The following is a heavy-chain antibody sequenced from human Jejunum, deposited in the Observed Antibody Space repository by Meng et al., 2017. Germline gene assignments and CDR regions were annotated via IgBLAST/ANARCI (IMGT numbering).Heavy chain of an antibody. Sequence: QVPLQAAGPGRVKPSGTLSLTCAVSGGSITSTKWWSWVRQTPGKGLEWIGEVFHSGTPNYNPSLMSRLTMSVDKSKNQFSLNLTSVTAADTAVYYCASRPVGIRTYYFDCWGQGTLVTVSS. CDR3: ASRPVGIRTYYFDC. D-gene: IGHD2-21*01. CDR1: GGSITSTKW. V-gene: IGHV4-4*02. J-gene: IGHJ4*02. CDR2: VFHSGTP.